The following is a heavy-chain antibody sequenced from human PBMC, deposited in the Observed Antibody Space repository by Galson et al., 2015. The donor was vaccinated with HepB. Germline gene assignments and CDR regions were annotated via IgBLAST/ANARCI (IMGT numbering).Heavy chain of an antibody. CDR2: IIPIFGTA. V-gene: IGHV1-69*13. J-gene: IGHJ6*02. Sequence: SVKVSCKASGGTFSSYAISWVRQAPGQGLEWMGGIIPIFGTANYAQKFQGRVTITADESTSTAYMELSSLRSEDTAVYYCASMRGGYYYYYGMDVWGQGTTVTVSS. CDR3: ASMRGGYYYYYGMDV. D-gene: IGHD3-16*01. CDR1: GGTFSSYA.